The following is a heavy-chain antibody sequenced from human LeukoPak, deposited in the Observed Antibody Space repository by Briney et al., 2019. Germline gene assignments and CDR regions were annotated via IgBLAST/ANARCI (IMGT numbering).Heavy chain of an antibody. J-gene: IGHJ5*02. CDR1: GGSISSYY. CDR3: ARTFAGDWFDP. Sequence: SETLSLTCTVSGGSISSYYWSWIRQPPGKGLEWIGYIYYSGSTNYNPSLKSRVTISVDTSKNQFSLKLSSVTAADTAVYYCARTFAGDWFDPWGQGTLVTVSS. CDR2: IYYSGST. V-gene: IGHV4-59*12.